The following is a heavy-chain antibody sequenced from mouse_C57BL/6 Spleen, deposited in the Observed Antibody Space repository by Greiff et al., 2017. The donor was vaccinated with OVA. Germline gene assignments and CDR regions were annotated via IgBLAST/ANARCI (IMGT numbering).Heavy chain of an antibody. CDR3: ARRGVIYYDYDMGYYFDY. CDR2: IYPGDGDT. CDR1: GYAFSSYW. D-gene: IGHD2-4*01. Sequence: QVQLQQSGAELVKPGASVKISCKASGYAFSSYWMNWVKQRPGKGLEWIGQIYPGDGDTNYNGKFKGKATLTADKSSSTAYMQLSSLTSEDSAVYFCARRGVIYYDYDMGYYFDYWGQGTTLTVSS. J-gene: IGHJ2*01. V-gene: IGHV1-80*01.